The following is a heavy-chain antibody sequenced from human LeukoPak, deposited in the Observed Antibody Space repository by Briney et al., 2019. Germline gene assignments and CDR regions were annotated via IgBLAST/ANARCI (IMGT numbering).Heavy chain of an antibody. CDR1: GGSITSYY. CDR3: ARDSGTTGEVKFDP. D-gene: IGHD1-7*01. Sequence: SETLSLTCTVSGGSITSYYWSWIRQPPGKGLEWIGYIYYSGSTNYNPSLKSRVTMSLDTSKNHFSLKLRSVTAADTAVYYCARDSGTTGEVKFDPWGQGTLVTVSS. V-gene: IGHV4-59*12. J-gene: IGHJ5*02. CDR2: IYYSGST.